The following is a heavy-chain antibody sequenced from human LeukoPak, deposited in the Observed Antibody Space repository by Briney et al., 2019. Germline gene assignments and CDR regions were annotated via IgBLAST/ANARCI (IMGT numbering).Heavy chain of an antibody. V-gene: IGHV3-33*01. J-gene: IGHJ5*02. CDR1: GFTFSSYG. CDR2: IWYDGSNK. Sequence: GGSLRLSCAASGFTFSSYGMHWARQAPGEGLEWVAVIWYDGSNKYYADSVKGRFTISRDNSKNTLYLQMNSLRAEDTAVYYCARGRITMVRGVPENWFDPWGQGALVTVSS. D-gene: IGHD3-10*01. CDR3: ARGRITMVRGVPENWFDP.